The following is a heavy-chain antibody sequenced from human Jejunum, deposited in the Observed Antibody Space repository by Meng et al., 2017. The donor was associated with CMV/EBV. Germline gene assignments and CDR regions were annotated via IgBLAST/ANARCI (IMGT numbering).Heavy chain of an antibody. CDR3: ATDVVDVDTPINAFHV. Sequence: KSWVICVPESRGKRMEWVDRLRSRLAGGTTEYAAPEKERLIMSSDDSKNMLYMQMNSLKTKDTAVYYCATDVVDVDTPINAFHVWGQGTMVTVSS. D-gene: IGHD5-18*01. V-gene: IGHV3-15*01. J-gene: IGHJ3*01. CDR2: LRSRLAGGTT. CDR1: KSW.